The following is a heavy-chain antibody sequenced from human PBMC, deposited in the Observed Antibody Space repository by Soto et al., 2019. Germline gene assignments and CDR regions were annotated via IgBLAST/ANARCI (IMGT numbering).Heavy chain of an antibody. CDR2: FDPEDGET. V-gene: IGHV1-24*01. D-gene: IGHD3-22*01. J-gene: IGHJ3*02. CDR1: GYTLTELS. CDR3: ATVTYYYDSSHAFDI. Sequence: ASVKVSCKVSGYTLTELSMHWVRQAPGKGLEWVGGFDPEDGETIYAQKFQGRVTMTEDTSTDTAYMELSSLRSEDTAVYYCATVTYYYDSSHAFDIWGQGTMVTVSS.